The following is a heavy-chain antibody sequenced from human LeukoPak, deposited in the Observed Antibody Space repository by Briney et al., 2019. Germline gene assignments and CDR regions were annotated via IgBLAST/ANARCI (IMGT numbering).Heavy chain of an antibody. J-gene: IGHJ6*02. CDR2: ISYDGSNK. V-gene: IGHV3-30*18. CDR1: GFTFSSYG. Sequence: PGRSLRLSCAASGFTFSSYGMHWVRQAPGKGLEWVAVISYDGSNKYYADSVKGRFTISRDNSKNTLYLQMNSLRAEDTAVYYCAKDRLLWFGEPDNGMDVWGQGTTVTVSS. CDR3: AKDRLLWFGEPDNGMDV. D-gene: IGHD3-10*01.